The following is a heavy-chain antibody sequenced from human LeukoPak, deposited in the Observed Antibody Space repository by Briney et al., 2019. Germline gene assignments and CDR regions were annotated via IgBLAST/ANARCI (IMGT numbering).Heavy chain of an antibody. CDR3: VKGRSGTSSYDY. J-gene: IGHJ4*02. CDR2: ITNSGDSA. CDR1: GFTFSNDA. V-gene: IGHV3-23*01. D-gene: IGHD2-15*01. Sequence: GGSLRLSCGASGFTFSNDAMSWVRQAPGKGLGWVSFITNSGDSAYYADAVKGRFTVSRDNSKNTLYLQMNRLRAEDTAVYYCVKGRSGTSSYDYWGQGTLVTVSS.